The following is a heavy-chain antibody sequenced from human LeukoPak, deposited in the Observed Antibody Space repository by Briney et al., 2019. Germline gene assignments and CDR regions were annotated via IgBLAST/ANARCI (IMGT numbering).Heavy chain of an antibody. CDR1: GYTFTSYG. CDR3: ARTGRGYDFWSGYYTH. Sequence: ASVEVSCKASGYTFTSYGISWVRQAPGQGLEWMGWISAYNGNTNYAQKLQGRVTMTTDTSTSTAYMERRSLRSDDTAVYYCARTGRGYDFWSGYYTHWGQGTLVTVSS. CDR2: ISAYNGNT. J-gene: IGHJ4*02. D-gene: IGHD3-3*01. V-gene: IGHV1-18*01.